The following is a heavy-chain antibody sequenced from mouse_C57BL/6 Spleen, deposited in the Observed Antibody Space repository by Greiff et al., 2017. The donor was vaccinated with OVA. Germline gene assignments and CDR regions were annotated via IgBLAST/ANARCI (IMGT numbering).Heavy chain of an antibody. CDR1: GYTFTSYW. Sequence: QVQLKQPGAELVKPGASVKLSCKASGYTFTSYWMQWVKQRPGQGLEWIGEIDPSDSYTNSNQKFKGKATLTVDTSSSTAYMQLSSLTSEDSAVYYCERKRLDGSSFYAMDYWGQGTSVTVSS. CDR2: IDPSDSYT. CDR3: ERKRLDGSSFYAMDY. V-gene: IGHV1-50*01. D-gene: IGHD1-1*01. J-gene: IGHJ4*01.